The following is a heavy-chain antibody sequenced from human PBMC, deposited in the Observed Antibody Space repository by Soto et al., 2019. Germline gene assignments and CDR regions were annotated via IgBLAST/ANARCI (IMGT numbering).Heavy chain of an antibody. V-gene: IGHV4-31*03. CDR2: IYYSGSI. Sequence: QVQLQESGPGLVKPSQTLSLTCTVSGGSISSGGYYWSWIRQHPGKGLEWIGYIYYSGSIYYNPSAECRVTASVVTSQNPFSRKLSSVPAADTAVYYCGWGGVIRGGYDAFDFWGQGTMVTVSS. J-gene: IGHJ3*01. CDR3: GWGGVIRGGYDAFDF. D-gene: IGHD3-10*01. CDR1: GGSISSGGYY.